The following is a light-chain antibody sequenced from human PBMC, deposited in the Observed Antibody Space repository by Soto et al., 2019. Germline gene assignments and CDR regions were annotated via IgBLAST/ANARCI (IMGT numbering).Light chain of an antibody. V-gene: IGLV4-69*01. J-gene: IGLJ3*02. CDR2: LNSDGSH. CDR3: QTWGTGTWV. CDR1: SGHSSYA. Sequence: QLVLTQSPSATASLGAPVKLTCNLSSGHSSYAIAWHQQQPEKGPRYLMKLNSDGSHTKGDGIPDRFSGSSSGAERYLTISSLQSEDEADYYCQTWGTGTWVFGGGTQLTVL.